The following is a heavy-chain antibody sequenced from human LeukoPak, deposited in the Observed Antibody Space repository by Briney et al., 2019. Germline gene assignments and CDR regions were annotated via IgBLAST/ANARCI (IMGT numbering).Heavy chain of an antibody. Sequence: SETLSLTCAVYGGSFSGYYWSWIRQPPGKGLEWIGEINHSGSTNYNPSLKSRVTISVDTSKNQFSLKLSSVTAADTAVYYCARAYYGSGSYSALTDYWGQGTLVTVSS. CDR1: GGSFSGYY. CDR2: INHSGST. D-gene: IGHD3-10*01. J-gene: IGHJ4*02. CDR3: ARAYYGSGSYSALTDY. V-gene: IGHV4-34*01.